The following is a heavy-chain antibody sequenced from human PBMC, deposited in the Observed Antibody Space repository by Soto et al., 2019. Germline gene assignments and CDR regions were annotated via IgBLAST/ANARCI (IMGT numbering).Heavy chain of an antibody. CDR3: AKEEDIVLMVYAQNWFDP. CDR2: IWHDGSNK. D-gene: IGHD2-8*01. Sequence: GGSLRLSCTASGFSFSNYGMHWVRQAPGKGLEWVAVIWHDGSNKYYVDSVKGRFTISRDNSKNTLYLQMNSLRAEDTAVYYCAKEEDIVLMVYAQNWFDPWGQGTLVTVSS. V-gene: IGHV3-33*03. J-gene: IGHJ5*02. CDR1: GFSFSNYG.